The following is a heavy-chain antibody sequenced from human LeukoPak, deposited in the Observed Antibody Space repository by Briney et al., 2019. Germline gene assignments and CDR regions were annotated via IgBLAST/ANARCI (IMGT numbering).Heavy chain of an antibody. CDR2: MNPNSGNT. V-gene: IGHV1-8*02. D-gene: IGHD5-18*01. J-gene: IGHJ4*02. Sequence: ASVKVSCKASGYTFTSYGINWVRQATGQGLEWMGWMNPNSGNTGYAQKFQGRVTMTRNTSISTAYMELSSLRSEDTAVYYCARARVDTAMAEDFDYWGQGTLVTVSS. CDR3: ARARVDTAMAEDFDY. CDR1: GYTFTSYG.